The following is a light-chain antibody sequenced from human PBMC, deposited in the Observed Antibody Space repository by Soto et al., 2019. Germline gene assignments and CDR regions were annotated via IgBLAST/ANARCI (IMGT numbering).Light chain of an antibody. CDR3: QLYGSSPPIT. CDR2: GAS. V-gene: IGKV3-20*01. J-gene: IGKJ5*01. Sequence: EIVLTQSPGTLSLSPGERATLSCRASQSVSSSYLAWYQQKPGQAPRLLIYGASSRATGIPDRFSGSGSGTDFTLSISRREPEDFAVYYCQLYGSSPPITFGQGTRLEI. CDR1: QSVSSSY.